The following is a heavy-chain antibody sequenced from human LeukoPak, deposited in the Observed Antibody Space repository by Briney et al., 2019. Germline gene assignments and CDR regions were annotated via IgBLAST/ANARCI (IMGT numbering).Heavy chain of an antibody. J-gene: IGHJ3*02. Sequence: PSQTLSLTCTVSGGSISSGSYYWSWIRQPAGKGLEWIGRIYTSGSTNYNPSLKSRVTMSVDTSKNQFSLKLSSVTAADTAVFYCARAGPSYYYDSSGYPHDAFDIWGQGTMVTVSS. V-gene: IGHV4-61*02. CDR3: ARAGPSYYYDSSGYPHDAFDI. CDR2: IYTSGST. D-gene: IGHD3-22*01. CDR1: GGSISSGSYY.